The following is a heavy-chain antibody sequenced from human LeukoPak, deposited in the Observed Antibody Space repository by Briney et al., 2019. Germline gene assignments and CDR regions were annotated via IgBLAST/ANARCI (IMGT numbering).Heavy chain of an antibody. CDR2: ISYDGSNK. J-gene: IGHJ4*02. D-gene: IGHD3-3*01. Sequence: GGSLRLSCAASGFTFSSYGMHWVREAPGKGLEWVAVISYDGSNKYYADSVKGRFTISRDNSKNTLYLQMNSLRAGDTAVYYCARDPTGILRFLEWLSPFDYWGQGTLVTVSS. V-gene: IGHV3-30*03. CDR1: GFTFSSYG. CDR3: ARDPTGILRFLEWLSPFDY.